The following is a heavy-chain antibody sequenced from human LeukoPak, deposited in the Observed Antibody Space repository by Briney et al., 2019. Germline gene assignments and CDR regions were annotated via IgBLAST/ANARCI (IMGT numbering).Heavy chain of an antibody. CDR1: GGSFSGYY. Sequence: SETLSLTCAVYGGSFSGYYWSWIRQPPGKGLEWIGEINHSGSTNYNPSLKSQVTISVDTSKNQFSLKLSSVTAADTAVYYCARVSGYYATYDYWGQGTLVTVSS. V-gene: IGHV4-34*01. CDR3: ARVSGYYATYDY. CDR2: INHSGST. J-gene: IGHJ4*02. D-gene: IGHD3-9*01.